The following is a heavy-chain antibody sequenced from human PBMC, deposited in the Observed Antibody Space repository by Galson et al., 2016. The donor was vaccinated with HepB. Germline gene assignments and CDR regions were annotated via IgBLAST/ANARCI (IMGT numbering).Heavy chain of an antibody. J-gene: IGHJ4*02. CDR1: GFTFSDFS. D-gene: IGHD3-3*01. V-gene: IGHV3-21*01. Sequence: SLRLSCAASGFTFSDFSMNWVRQAPGKGLEWVSSISSGSRDLYYADSVKGRFTISRDNAKNSLYLQMNSLRAEDTAVYYCARDRSNYDFWSGYMPDYYFDYWGQGTLVTVSS. CDR2: ISSGSRDL. CDR3: ARDRSNYDFWSGYMPDYYFDY.